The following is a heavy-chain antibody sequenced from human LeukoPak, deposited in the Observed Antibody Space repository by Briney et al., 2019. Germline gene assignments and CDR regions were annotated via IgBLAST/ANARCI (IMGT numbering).Heavy chain of an antibody. CDR1: GGTFSSYA. J-gene: IGHJ4*02. CDR3: GRRKRSGYSGYDQGYFDY. Sequence: GASVKVSCKASGGTFSSYAISCVRQAPGQGLEWWGGIIPIFGTANYAQKFQGRVTITTDESTSTAYMELSSLRSEDTSVYYCGRRKRSGYSGYDQGYFDYWGQGTLVTVSS. D-gene: IGHD5-12*01. V-gene: IGHV1-69*05. CDR2: IIPIFGTA.